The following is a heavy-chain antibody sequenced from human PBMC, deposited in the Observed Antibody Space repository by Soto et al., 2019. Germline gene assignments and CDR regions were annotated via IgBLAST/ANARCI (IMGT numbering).Heavy chain of an antibody. CDR3: AKWGVSGYQAPFDY. CDR2: ISGSGDYT. CDR1: GFTFSSYA. D-gene: IGHD3-22*01. J-gene: IGHJ4*02. V-gene: IGHV3-23*01. Sequence: PGGSLRLSCAGSGFTFSSYAMSWVRQAPGKGLEWVSGISGSGDYTYYTDSVKGRFTISRDNSKNTLYLQMNSLRAEDTAVYYCAKWGVSGYQAPFDYWGQGTLVTVSS.